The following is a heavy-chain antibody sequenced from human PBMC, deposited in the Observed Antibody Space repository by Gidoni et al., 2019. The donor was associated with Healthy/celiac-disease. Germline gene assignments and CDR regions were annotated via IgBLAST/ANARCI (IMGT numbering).Heavy chain of an antibody. CDR1: GGSVSRGSYY. V-gene: IGHV4-61*01. Sequence: QVPLQESGPGLVKPSETLSLTCTVSGGSVSRGSYYWSWIRQPPGKGLEWIGYIYYSGSTNYNPSLKSRVTISVDTSKNQFSLKLSSVTAADTAVYYCARTHYYDSSGYPVGNWFDPWGQGTLVTVSS. J-gene: IGHJ5*02. CDR2: IYYSGST. CDR3: ARTHYYDSSGYPVGNWFDP. D-gene: IGHD3-22*01.